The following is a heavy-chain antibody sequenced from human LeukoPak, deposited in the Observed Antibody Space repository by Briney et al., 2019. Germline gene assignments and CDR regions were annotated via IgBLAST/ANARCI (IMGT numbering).Heavy chain of an antibody. D-gene: IGHD1-7*01. CDR1: GYTFTSYY. V-gene: IGHV1-69*04. CDR3: ARGGITGTTREGY. J-gene: IGHJ4*02. Sequence: EASVKVSCKASGYTFTSYYMHWVRQAPGQGLEWMGRIIPILGIANYAQKFQGRVTITADKSTSTAYMELSSLRSEDTAVYYCARGGITGTTREGYWGQGTLVTVSS. CDR2: IIPILGIA.